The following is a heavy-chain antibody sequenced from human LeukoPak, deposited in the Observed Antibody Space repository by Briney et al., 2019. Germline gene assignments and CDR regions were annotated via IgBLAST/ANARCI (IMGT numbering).Heavy chain of an antibody. D-gene: IGHD6-13*01. Sequence: GRSLRLSCAASGFXFSSYGIHWVRQAPGKGLEWVAVISYDGSNKYYADSVKGRFTISRDNSKNTLYLQMNSLRAEDTAVYYCARGPYSSNWYVDYCGQGTLVTVAS. CDR1: GFXFSSYG. J-gene: IGHJ4*02. CDR2: ISYDGSNK. CDR3: ARGPYSSNWYVDY. V-gene: IGHV3-30*03.